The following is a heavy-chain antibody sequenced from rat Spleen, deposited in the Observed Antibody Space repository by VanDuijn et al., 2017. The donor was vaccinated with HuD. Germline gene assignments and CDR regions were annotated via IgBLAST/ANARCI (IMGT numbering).Heavy chain of an antibody. CDR3: ATTPGRPFDY. J-gene: IGHJ3*01. Sequence: EVQLVESGGGLVQPGRSLKLSCAASGFTFSNFGMHWLRQAPKKGLEWVATISYDGSSTYYRDSVKGRFTISRDNAKSTLYLQMDSLRSEDTATYYCATTPGRPFDYWGQGTLVTVSS. CDR2: ISYDGSST. D-gene: IGHD5-1*01. CDR1: GFTFSNFG. V-gene: IGHV5-7*01.